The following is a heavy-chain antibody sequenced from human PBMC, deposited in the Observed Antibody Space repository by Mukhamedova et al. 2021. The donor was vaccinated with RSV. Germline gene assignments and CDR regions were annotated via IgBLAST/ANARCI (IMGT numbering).Heavy chain of an antibody. D-gene: IGHD6-19*01. J-gene: IGHJ4*02. V-gene: IGHV3-30-3*01. Sequence: GSNKYYADSVKGRFTISRDNSKNTLYLQMNSLRAEDTAVYYCARDAPVPFDYWGQGTLVTVSS. CDR2: GSNK. CDR3: ARDAPVPFDY.